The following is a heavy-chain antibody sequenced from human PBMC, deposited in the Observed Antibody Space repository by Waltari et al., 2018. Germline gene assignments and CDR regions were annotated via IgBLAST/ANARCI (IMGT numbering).Heavy chain of an antibody. Sequence: QVPLVQSGAEVKRPGASVRVSCKASGYNFTEYYIQLVRQAPGQGLEWMGWINPNTGASNGAQKFLGRVTMTRDTSISKGYMDLSSRTSDDTAVYYCARDELTVRSYYHFYMDLWGKGTTVSVSS. J-gene: IGHJ6*03. D-gene: IGHD1-20*01. CDR1: GYNFTEYY. CDR3: ARDELTVRSYYHFYMDL. V-gene: IGHV1-2*02. CDR2: INPNTGAS.